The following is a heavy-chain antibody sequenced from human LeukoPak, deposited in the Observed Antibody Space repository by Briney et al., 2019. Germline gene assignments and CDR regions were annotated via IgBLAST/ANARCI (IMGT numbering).Heavy chain of an antibody. Sequence: GGSLRLSCAASGFTFSSYSMNWVRQAPGKGLEWVSYISSSSDNIYYADSVKGRFTISRDNAKNSLFLQMNSLRAEDTAVYYCARSGTTYYYDSGSHYWGQGTLVTVSS. CDR1: GFTFSSYS. CDR3: ARSGTTYYYDSGSHY. CDR2: ISSSSDNI. D-gene: IGHD3-22*01. V-gene: IGHV3-48*04. J-gene: IGHJ4*02.